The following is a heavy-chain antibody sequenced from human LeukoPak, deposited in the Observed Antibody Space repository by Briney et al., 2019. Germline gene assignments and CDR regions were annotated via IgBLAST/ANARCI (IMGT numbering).Heavy chain of an antibody. D-gene: IGHD2-8*01. J-gene: IGHJ4*02. V-gene: IGHV3-23*01. CDR1: GFTFSSYV. CDR3: VKKGLGYCSNDACHFDY. Sequence: GGSLRLSCAASGFTFSSYVMHWVRQAPGKGLEWVSAVSDSGGSTFYADSVKGRFTISRDNSKNTLYLQMNSLRAEDTAVYYCVKKGLGYCSNDACHFDYWGQGTLVTASS. CDR2: VSDSGGST.